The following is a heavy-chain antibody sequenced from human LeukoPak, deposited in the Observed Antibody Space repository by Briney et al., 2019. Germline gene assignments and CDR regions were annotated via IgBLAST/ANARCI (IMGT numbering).Heavy chain of an antibody. CDR3: AKVISSSWPPFFDS. J-gene: IGHJ4*02. V-gene: IGHV3-48*01. CDR2: ISSSAITI. D-gene: IGHD6-13*01. Sequence: GGSLRLSCAASGFTFSSYSMNWVRQAPGKGLGWVSYISSSAITIYYADSVKGRFTISRDNAKNSLYLQMNSLRAEDTAVYYCAKVISSSWPPFFDSWGQGTLVTVSS. CDR1: GFTFSSYS.